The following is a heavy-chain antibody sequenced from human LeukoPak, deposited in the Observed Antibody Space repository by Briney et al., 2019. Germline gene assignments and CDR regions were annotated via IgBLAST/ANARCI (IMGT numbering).Heavy chain of an antibody. CDR2: INHSGST. CDR3: ARGIRRSNWFDP. J-gene: IGHJ5*02. Sequence: PSETLSLTCAVYGGSFSGYYWSWIRQPPGKGLEWIGEINHSGSTNYNPSLKSRVTISVDTSKSQFSLKLSSVTAADTAVYYCARGIRRSNWFDPWGQGTLVTVSS. CDR1: GGSFSGYY. V-gene: IGHV4-34*01. D-gene: IGHD3-10*01.